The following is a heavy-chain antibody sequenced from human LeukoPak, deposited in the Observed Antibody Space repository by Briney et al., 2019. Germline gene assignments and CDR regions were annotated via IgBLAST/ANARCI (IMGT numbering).Heavy chain of an antibody. CDR3: ARGSSYGFSMGY. D-gene: IGHD5-18*01. Sequence: ASVKVSCKASGYSFSDFGFSWVRQAPGQGFEWMGWISTYNGNTKYAHKLQGRVTMTTDTSTSTAYMDLRSLRSDDTAVYYCARGSSYGFSMGYWGQGTLVTVSS. J-gene: IGHJ4*02. CDR1: GYSFSDFG. CDR2: ISTYNGNT. V-gene: IGHV1-18*01.